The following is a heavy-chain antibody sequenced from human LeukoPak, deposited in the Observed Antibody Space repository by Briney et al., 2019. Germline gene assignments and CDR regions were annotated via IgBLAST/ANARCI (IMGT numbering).Heavy chain of an antibody. V-gene: IGHV4-39*01. J-gene: IGHJ4*02. CDR3: ARITGTPFLNIFDY. CDR1: GGSISSSSYY. CDR2: IYYSGST. Sequence: PSETLSLTCTVSGGSISSSSYYWGWIRQPPGKGLEWIGSIYYSGSTYYNPSLKSRVTISVDTSKNQFSLKLSSVTAADTAVYYCARITGTPFLNIFDYWGQGTLVTVSS. D-gene: IGHD1-7*01.